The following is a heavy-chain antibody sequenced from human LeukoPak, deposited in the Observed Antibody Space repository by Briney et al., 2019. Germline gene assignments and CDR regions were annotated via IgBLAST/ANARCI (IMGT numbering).Heavy chain of an antibody. CDR1: GYSFTSYW. J-gene: IGHJ4*02. Sequence: GESLKISCKGSGYSFTSYWIGWVRQMPGKGLEWMGIIYPGDSDTRYSPSFQGQVTISADKSISTAYLQWSSLKASDTAMYYCARLSGYCSGGSCYQEDYWGQGTLVTVSS. CDR2: IYPGDSDT. D-gene: IGHD2-15*01. V-gene: IGHV5-51*01. CDR3: ARLSGYCSGGSCYQEDY.